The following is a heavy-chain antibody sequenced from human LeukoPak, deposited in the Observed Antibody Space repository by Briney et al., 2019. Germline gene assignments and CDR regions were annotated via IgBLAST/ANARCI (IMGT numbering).Heavy chain of an antibody. V-gene: IGHV3-74*01. J-gene: IGHJ4*02. CDR2: INSDGSST. Sequence: GGSLRLSCAASGFTFSIYWMHWVRQAPGKGLVWVSRINSDGSSTNYADSVKGRFTISRDNAKNTLYLQMNSLRAEDTAVYYCARDWAWGGFDHWGQGTLVTVSS. D-gene: IGHD3-16*01. CDR1: GFTFSIYW. CDR3: ARDWAWGGFDH.